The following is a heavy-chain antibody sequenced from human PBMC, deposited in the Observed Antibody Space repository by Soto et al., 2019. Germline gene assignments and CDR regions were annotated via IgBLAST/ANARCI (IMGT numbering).Heavy chain of an antibody. CDR3: AKDVLRFLEWLAFYGMDV. CDR2: ISYDGSNK. D-gene: IGHD3-3*01. V-gene: IGHV3-30*18. J-gene: IGHJ6*02. Sequence: GGSLRLSCAASGFTFSSYWMSWVRQAPGKGLEWVAVISYDGSNKYYADSVKGRFTISRDNSKNTLYLQMNSLRAEDTAVYYRAKDVLRFLEWLAFYGMDVWGQGTTVTVSS. CDR1: GFTFSSYW.